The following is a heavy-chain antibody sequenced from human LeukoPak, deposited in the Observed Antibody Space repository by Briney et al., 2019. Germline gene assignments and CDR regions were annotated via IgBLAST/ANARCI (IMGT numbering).Heavy chain of an antibody. CDR1: GFSLSTSGVG. CDR2: IYWNDDK. V-gene: IGHV2-5*01. CDR3: AHRPLKGYYFDY. J-gene: IGHJ4*02. Sequence: SGPTLVKPTQTLTLTCTFSGFSLSTSGVGVGWIRQPPGKALEWLALIYWNDDKRYSPSLKSRLTITKDTSKNQVVLTMTNMDPVDTATYYCAHRPLKGYYFDYWGQGTLVTVSS.